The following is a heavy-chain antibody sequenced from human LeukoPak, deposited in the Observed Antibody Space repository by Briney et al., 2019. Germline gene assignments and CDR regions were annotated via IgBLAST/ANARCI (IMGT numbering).Heavy chain of an antibody. Sequence: GGSLRLSCAASGFTFSNSAMSWVRQAPGKGLEWVSTLNGSGINTYYADSVKGRFTISRDKSKNTLYLQMNSLRAEDTAVYYCAKGIYSSGWSYFDYWGHGTLVTVSS. CDR1: GFTFSNSA. CDR3: AKGIYSSGWSYFDY. CDR2: LNGSGINT. J-gene: IGHJ4*01. D-gene: IGHD6-19*01. V-gene: IGHV3-23*01.